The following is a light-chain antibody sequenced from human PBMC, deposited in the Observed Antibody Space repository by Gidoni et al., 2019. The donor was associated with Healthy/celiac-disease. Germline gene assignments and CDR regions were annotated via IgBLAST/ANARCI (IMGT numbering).Light chain of an antibody. CDR2: GAS. Sequence: EIVMTQSPATLSVSPGERATLSCRASQSVSSNLAWYQQKPGQAPRLLIYGASTRATGIPARFSSSVSGTEFTLTISSLQSEDFAVYYCQQYNNWPPRWTFGQGTKVEIK. CDR1: QSVSSN. CDR3: QQYNNWPPRWT. J-gene: IGKJ1*01. V-gene: IGKV3-15*01.